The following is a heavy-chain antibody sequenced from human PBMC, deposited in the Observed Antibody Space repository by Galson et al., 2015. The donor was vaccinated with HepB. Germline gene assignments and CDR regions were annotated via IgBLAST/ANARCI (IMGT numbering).Heavy chain of an antibody. CDR2: ISYDGSNK. V-gene: IGHV3-30*04. CDR3: AKEWVTWGVEVTPDAFDI. J-gene: IGHJ3*02. CDR1: GFTFSNYA. Sequence: SLRLSCAASGFTFSNYAMHWVRQAPGKGLEWVAVISYDGSNKYYADSVKGRFTISRDNSKNTLYLQMNSLRAEDTAVYYCAKEWVTWGVEVTPDAFDIWGQGTMVTVSS. D-gene: IGHD2-21*02.